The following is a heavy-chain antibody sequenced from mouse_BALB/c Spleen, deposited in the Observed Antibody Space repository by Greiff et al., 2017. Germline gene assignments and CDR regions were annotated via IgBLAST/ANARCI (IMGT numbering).Heavy chain of an antibody. Sequence: QVQLKESGAELARPGASVKLSCKASGYTFTSYWMQWVKQRPGQGLEWIGAIYPGDGDTRYTQKFKGKATLTADKSSSTAYMQLSSLASEDSAVYYCARGYGSSSWFAYWGQGTLVTVSA. CDR3: ARGYGSSSWFAY. V-gene: IGHV1-87*01. CDR2: IYPGDGDT. CDR1: GYTFTSYW. D-gene: IGHD1-1*01. J-gene: IGHJ3*01.